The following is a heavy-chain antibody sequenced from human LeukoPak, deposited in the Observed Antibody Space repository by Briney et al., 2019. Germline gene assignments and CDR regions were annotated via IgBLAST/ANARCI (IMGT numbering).Heavy chain of an antibody. CDR3: ARGRSSGWLYYYYGMDV. Sequence: ASVKVSCKASGGTFSSYAISWVRQATGQGLEWMGWMNPNSGNTGYAQKFQGRVTMTRNTSISTAYMELGSLRSEDTAVYYCARGRSSGWLYYYYGMDVWGQGTTVTVSS. D-gene: IGHD6-19*01. CDR1: GGTFSSYA. CDR2: MNPNSGNT. V-gene: IGHV1-8*02. J-gene: IGHJ6*02.